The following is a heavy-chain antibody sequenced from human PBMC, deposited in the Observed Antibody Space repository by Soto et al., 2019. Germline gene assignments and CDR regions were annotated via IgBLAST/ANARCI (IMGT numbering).Heavy chain of an antibody. CDR2: IYYSGST. Sequence: TLSLTCAVSGGSISSGGYSWSWIRQPPGKGLEWIGYIYYSGSTNYNPSLKSRVTISVDTSKNQFSLKLSSVTAADTAVYYCARGGGSPDYWGQGTLVTVSP. J-gene: IGHJ4*02. CDR1: GGSISSGGYS. V-gene: IGHV4-61*08. CDR3: ARGGGSPDY. D-gene: IGHD1-26*01.